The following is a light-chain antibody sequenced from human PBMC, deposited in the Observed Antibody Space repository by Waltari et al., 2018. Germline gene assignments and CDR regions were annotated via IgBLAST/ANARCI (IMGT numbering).Light chain of an antibody. V-gene: IGKV1-33*01. CDR3: QQYENFPYS. J-gene: IGKJ2*03. CDR2: DAS. Sequence: DVQLTQSPSSLSASVGDRVTITCQASQDIYNYLNWFQQKPGKAPKRLIYDASNLETGVPSRFSGSRSGTDFTFTISSLQPEDVATYYCQQYENFPYSFGQGTKLEIK. CDR1: QDIYNY.